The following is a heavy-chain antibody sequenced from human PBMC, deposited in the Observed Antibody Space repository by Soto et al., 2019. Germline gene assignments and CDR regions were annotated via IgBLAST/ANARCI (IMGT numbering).Heavy chain of an antibody. V-gene: IGHV3-9*01. D-gene: IGHD6-19*01. Sequence: EVQLVESGGGLVQPGRSLRLSCAASGFIFGDYAMHWVRQAPGKGLEWVSGISWNSGTVEYADSVKGRFTISRDNAKNSLYLQMSRLTIEDTALYYCAKFRDTSGWYTDFDLWGQGTMVTVSS. CDR1: GFIFGDYA. CDR3: AKFRDTSGWYTDFDL. J-gene: IGHJ3*01. CDR2: ISWNSGTV.